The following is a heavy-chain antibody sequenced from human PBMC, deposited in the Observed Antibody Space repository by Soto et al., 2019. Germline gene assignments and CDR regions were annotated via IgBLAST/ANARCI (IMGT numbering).Heavy chain of an antibody. CDR1: GYTFTSYG. CDR3: ATSNGYYYDSSGFPAIWYFDL. CDR2: ISAYNGNT. Sequence: ASVKVSCKASGYTFTSYGISWVRQAPGQGLEWMGWISAYNGNTNYAQKLQGRVTTTTDTSTSTAYMELSSLRSEDTAVYYCATSNGYYYDSSGFPAIWYFDLWGRGTLVTVSS. V-gene: IGHV1-18*01. D-gene: IGHD3-22*01. J-gene: IGHJ2*01.